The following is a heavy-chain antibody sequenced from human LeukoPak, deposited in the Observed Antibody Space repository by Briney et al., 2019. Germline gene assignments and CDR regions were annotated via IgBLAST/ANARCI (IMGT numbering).Heavy chain of an antibody. CDR1: GFTFSSYG. CDR2: ILYDGSNK. Sequence: GGSLRLSCAASGFTFSSYGMHWVRQAPGKGLEWVAVILYDGSNKSYADSVKGRFTISRDNSKNTLYLQMNSLRAEDTAVYYCARTEHYSDRSGYYYFDYWGQGTLVTVSS. D-gene: IGHD3-22*01. J-gene: IGHJ4*02. CDR3: ARTEHYSDRSGYYYFDY. V-gene: IGHV3-30*03.